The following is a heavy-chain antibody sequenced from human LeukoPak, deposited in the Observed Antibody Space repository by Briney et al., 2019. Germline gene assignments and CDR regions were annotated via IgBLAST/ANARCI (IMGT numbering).Heavy chain of an antibody. CDR3: ARDGRTGSGWQYSF. CDR1: GFTFNRYN. D-gene: IGHD6-19*01. J-gene: IGHJ4*02. V-gene: IGHV3-21*01. Sequence: GGSLRLSCAASGFTFNRYNMNWVRRAPGKGLEWVSSISTSSSYIYYADSVRGRFTISRDNAKNSLYLQMNSLRAEDTAVYYCARDGRTGSGWQYSFWGQGTLVTVSS. CDR2: ISTSSSYI.